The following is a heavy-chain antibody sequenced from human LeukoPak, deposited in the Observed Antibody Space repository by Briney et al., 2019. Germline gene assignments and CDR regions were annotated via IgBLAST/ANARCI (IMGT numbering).Heavy chain of an antibody. D-gene: IGHD3-10*01. CDR3: ARDRTITSYYYYMDV. V-gene: IGHV3-30*04. CDR1: GFTFSSYA. CDR2: ISYDGSDK. Sequence: GGSLRLSCAASGFTFSSYALHWVRQTPGKGLEWVAVISYDGSDKYYADSVKGRFTISRDNAKNSLYLQMNSLRAEDTAVYYCARDRTITSYYYYMDVWGKGTTVTVSS. J-gene: IGHJ6*03.